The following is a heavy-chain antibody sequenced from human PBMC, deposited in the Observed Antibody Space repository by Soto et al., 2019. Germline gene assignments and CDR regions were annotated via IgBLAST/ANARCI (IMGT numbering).Heavy chain of an antibody. V-gene: IGHV4-31*03. CDR1: GGSISSSSYY. CDR3: AREYTYGSNFFDC. Sequence: SETLSLTCTVSGGSISSSSYYWGWIRQPPGKDLEWIGYISHSGSTYYTPSLKSRVIISADTSKNQFSLNLNSVTAADTAVYYCAREYTYGSNFFDCWGQGALVTVSS. D-gene: IGHD5-18*01. CDR2: ISHSGST. J-gene: IGHJ4*02.